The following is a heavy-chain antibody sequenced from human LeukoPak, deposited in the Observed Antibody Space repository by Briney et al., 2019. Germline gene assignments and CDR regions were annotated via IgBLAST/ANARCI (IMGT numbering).Heavy chain of an antibody. Sequence: GGSLRLSCAASRFTFSSYVMGWVRQAPGKGLEWVSAISGSGRSTYYADSVKGRFTISREDSKNTLYLQMNILRAEDTAIYYCARVSGNIQIWPQPFGDGMDVWGQGTTVTVSS. CDR2: ISGSGRST. J-gene: IGHJ6*02. CDR1: RFTFSSYV. V-gene: IGHV3-23*01. D-gene: IGHD3-10*01. CDR3: ARVSGNIQIWPQPFGDGMDV.